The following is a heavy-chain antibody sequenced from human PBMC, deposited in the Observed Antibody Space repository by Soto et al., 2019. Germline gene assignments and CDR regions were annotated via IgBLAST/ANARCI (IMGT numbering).Heavy chain of an antibody. V-gene: IGHV1-18*01. CDR3: ARDLENFDCPECVLDY. CDR2: ISAYNVNT. CDR1: GYTFTSYG. Sequence: QVQLVQSGAEVKKPGASVKVSCKASGYTFTSYGISWVLQAPGQGLEWMGWISAYNVNTNYAQKLQGRVTMTTDTSTSTDDMELRSLRSDETAVYYCARDLENFDCPECVLDYWVQGTMVTVSS. D-gene: IGHD3-9*01. J-gene: IGHJ4*02.